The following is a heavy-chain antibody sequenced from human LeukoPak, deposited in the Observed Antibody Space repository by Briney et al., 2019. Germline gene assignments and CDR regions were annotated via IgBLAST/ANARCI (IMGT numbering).Heavy chain of an antibody. CDR3: AKARIVVVPPADALDV. CDR1: GYTFTDYY. V-gene: IGHV1-2*02. Sequence: ASLKVSCKASGYTFTDYYVHWVRQAPGQGLEWMGWINPNSGGTNYAQKFQGRVTMTRDTSTSTVYMELNSLTSDDTAVYYCAKARIVVVPPADALDVWGQGTLVTVSS. J-gene: IGHJ3*01. D-gene: IGHD3-22*01. CDR2: INPNSGGT.